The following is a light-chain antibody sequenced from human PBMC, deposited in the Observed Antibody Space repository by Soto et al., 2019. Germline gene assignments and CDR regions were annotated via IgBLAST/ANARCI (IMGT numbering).Light chain of an antibody. V-gene: IGLV2-8*01. Sequence: QSALTQPPSASGSPGQSVTISCTGTSSDVGGYNYVSWYQQHPGIAPKLMIYEVSERPSGVPDRFSGSKSSNTASLTVSGLQAEDEADYYCSSYAGSNNFVFGTGTKGTVL. CDR2: EVS. CDR1: SSDVGGYNY. CDR3: SSYAGSNNFV. J-gene: IGLJ1*01.